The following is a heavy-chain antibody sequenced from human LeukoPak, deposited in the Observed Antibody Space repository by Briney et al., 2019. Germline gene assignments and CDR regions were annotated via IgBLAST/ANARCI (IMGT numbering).Heavy chain of an antibody. CDR3: AREGGAVAGTFDC. V-gene: IGHV3-33*01. Sequence: GRSLRLSCAASGFTFSSYGMHWVRQAPGKGLEWVAVIWYDGSNKYYADSVKGRFTISRDNSKNTLYLQMNSLRAEDTAVYYCAREGGAVAGTFDCWGQGTLVTVSS. D-gene: IGHD6-19*01. J-gene: IGHJ4*02. CDR2: IWYDGSNK. CDR1: GFTFSSYG.